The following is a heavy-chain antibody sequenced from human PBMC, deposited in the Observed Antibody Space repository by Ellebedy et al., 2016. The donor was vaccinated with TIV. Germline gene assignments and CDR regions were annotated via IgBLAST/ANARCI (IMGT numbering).Heavy chain of an antibody. V-gene: IGHV4-59*01. CDR3: ASSWYSDYGMDV. Sequence: MPGGSLRLSCTVSGGSISSYYWSWIRQPPGKGLEWIGYIYYSGSTNYNPSLKSRVTISVDTSKNQFSLKLSSVTAADTAVYYCASSWYSDYGMDVWGQGTTVTVSS. J-gene: IGHJ6*02. D-gene: IGHD6-13*01. CDR1: GGSISSYY. CDR2: IYYSGST.